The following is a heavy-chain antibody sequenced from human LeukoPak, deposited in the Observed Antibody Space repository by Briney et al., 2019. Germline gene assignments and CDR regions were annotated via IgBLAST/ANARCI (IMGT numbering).Heavy chain of an antibody. Sequence: PGRSLRLSCAASGFTFSSYGMHWVRQAPGKGLEWVAVISYDGSNKYYADSVKGRFTISRDNSKNPLYLQMNRLRAEDTAVYYCAKDQNYDILTGYYGYWGQGTLVTVSS. CDR1: GFTFSSYG. J-gene: IGHJ4*02. V-gene: IGHV3-30*18. CDR2: ISYDGSNK. D-gene: IGHD3-9*01. CDR3: AKDQNYDILTGYYGY.